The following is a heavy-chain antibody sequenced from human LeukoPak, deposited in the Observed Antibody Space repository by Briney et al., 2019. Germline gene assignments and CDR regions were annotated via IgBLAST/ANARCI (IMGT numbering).Heavy chain of an antibody. V-gene: IGHV4-59*08. Sequence: SETLSLTCTVSGGSIISYYWSWIRQPPGKGLEWIGYIYYSGSTNYNPSLKSRVTISVDTSKNQFSLKLSSVTAADTAVYYCARQMDTAMVTGHYYYMDVWGKGTTVTVSS. CDR2: IYYSGST. J-gene: IGHJ6*03. CDR3: ARQMDTAMVTGHYYYMDV. D-gene: IGHD5-18*01. CDR1: GGSIISYY.